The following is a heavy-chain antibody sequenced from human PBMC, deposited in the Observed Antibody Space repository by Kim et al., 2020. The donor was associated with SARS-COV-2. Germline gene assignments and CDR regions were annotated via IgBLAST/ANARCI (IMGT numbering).Heavy chain of an antibody. Sequence: ANYAQKFQGRVTITANESTSTAYMELSSLRSEDTAVYYCARHNGLYYFDYWGQGTLGTVSS. CDR3: ARHNGLYYFDY. J-gene: IGHJ4*02. D-gene: IGHD1-1*01. V-gene: IGHV1-69*01. CDR2: A.